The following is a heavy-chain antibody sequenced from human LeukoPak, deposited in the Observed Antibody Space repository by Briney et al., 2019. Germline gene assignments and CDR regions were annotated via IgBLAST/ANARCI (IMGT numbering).Heavy chain of an antibody. Sequence: SETLSLTCAVYGGSFSGYYWSWIRQPPGKGLEWIGEINHSGSTNYNPSLKSRVTISVDTSMNQFSLKLSSVTAADTAVYYCGGSKGYFDYWGQGTLVAVSS. D-gene: IGHD2-15*01. CDR1: GGSFSGYY. J-gene: IGHJ4*02. CDR2: INHSGST. CDR3: GGSKGYFDY. V-gene: IGHV4-34*01.